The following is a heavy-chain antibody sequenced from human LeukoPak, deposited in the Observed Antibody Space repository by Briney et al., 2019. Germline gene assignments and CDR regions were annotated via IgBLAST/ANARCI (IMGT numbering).Heavy chain of an antibody. V-gene: IGHV4-34*01. CDR3: ARIRQFAYYYDSSGLAGMDV. CDR2: INHSGST. D-gene: IGHD3-22*01. J-gene: IGHJ6*02. Sequence: SDTLSLTCAVYGGSFSGYYWSWIRQPPGKGLEWIGEINHSGSTNYNPSLKSRVTISVDTSKNQFSLKLSSVTAADTAVYYCARIRQFAYYYDSSGLAGMDVWGQGTTVTVSS. CDR1: GGSFSGYY.